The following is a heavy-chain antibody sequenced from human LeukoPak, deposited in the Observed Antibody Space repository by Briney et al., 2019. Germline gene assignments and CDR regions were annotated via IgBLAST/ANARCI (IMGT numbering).Heavy chain of an antibody. CDR2: INGSGGST. CDR3: ARERFLEWLTPLYYYYGMDV. Sequence: PGGSLRLSCAASGFTFSSYAMNWVRQAPGEGLEWVSTINGSGGSTYYADSVKGRFTISRDNSKNTLYLQMNSLRAEDTAVYYCARERFLEWLTPLYYYYGMDVWGQGTTVTVSS. CDR1: GFTFSSYA. V-gene: IGHV3-23*01. D-gene: IGHD3-3*01. J-gene: IGHJ6*02.